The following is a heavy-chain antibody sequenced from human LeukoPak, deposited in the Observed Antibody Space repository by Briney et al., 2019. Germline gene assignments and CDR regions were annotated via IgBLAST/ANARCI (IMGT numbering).Heavy chain of an antibody. CDR3: ARDSADCSSITCFPGDY. J-gene: IGHJ4*02. D-gene: IGHD2-2*01. CDR2: IRSSSSTI. CDR1: GITFSNYS. Sequence: GGSLRLSCAASGITFSNYSMNWVRQAPGKGLEWISYIRSSSSTIYYADSVKGRFTISRDNVKNSVYLQMNSLRAEDTAVYYCARDSADCSSITCFPGDYWGQGTLVTVSS. V-gene: IGHV3-48*01.